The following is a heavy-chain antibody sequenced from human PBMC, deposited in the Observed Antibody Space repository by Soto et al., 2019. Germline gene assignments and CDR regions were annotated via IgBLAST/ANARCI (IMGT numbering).Heavy chain of an antibody. V-gene: IGHV3-21*01. CDR1: GFTFSSYS. CDR3: ARDPTTVANYYYYGMDV. J-gene: IGHJ6*02. Sequence: GGSLRLSCAASGFTFSSYSMNWVRQAPGKGLEWVSSISSSSSYIYYADSVKGRFTISRDNAKNSLYLQMNSLRAEDTAVYYCARDPTTVANYYYYGMDVWGQGTTVTVS. D-gene: IGHD4-17*01. CDR2: ISSSSSYI.